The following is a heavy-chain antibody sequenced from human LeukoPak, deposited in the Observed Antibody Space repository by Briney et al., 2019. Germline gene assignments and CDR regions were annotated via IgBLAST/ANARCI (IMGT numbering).Heavy chain of an antibody. CDR1: GGSFSGYY. CDR2: INHSGST. CDR3: AREAQGSGFDY. Sequence: SETLSLTCAVYGGSFSGYYWSWIRQPPGKGLEWIGEINHSGSTNYNPSLKSRVTISVDTSKNQFSLKLSSVTAADTAVYYCAREAQGSGFDYWGQEPLVTVSS. J-gene: IGHJ4*02. V-gene: IGHV4-34*01.